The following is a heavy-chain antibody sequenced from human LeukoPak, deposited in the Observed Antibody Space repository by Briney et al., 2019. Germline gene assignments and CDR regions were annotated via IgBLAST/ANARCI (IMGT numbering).Heavy chain of an antibody. D-gene: IGHD3-3*01. V-gene: IGHV3-48*04. CDR1: GFTFSSYS. J-gene: IGHJ6*03. Sequence: PGGSLRLSCAASGFTFSSYSMNWVRQAPGKGREWVSYISSSSTIYYADSVKGRFTISRDNAKNSLYLQMNSLRAEDTAVYYCARGGYDFWSGYLSNYYYYMDVWGKGTTVTVSS. CDR3: ARGGYDFWSGYLSNYYYYMDV. CDR2: ISSSSTI.